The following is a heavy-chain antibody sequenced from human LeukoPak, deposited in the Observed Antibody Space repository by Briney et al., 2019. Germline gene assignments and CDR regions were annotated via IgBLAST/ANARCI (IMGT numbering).Heavy chain of an antibody. V-gene: IGHV1-18*01. CDR1: GYTFTNYG. D-gene: IGHD7-27*01. CDR2: ISSNSDNT. J-gene: IGHJ4*02. CDR3: ARDWGSIKVIADY. Sequence: ASETVSYKATGYTFTNYGISWVRQAPAQGLEWMGWISSNSDNTNYAQKLQGRVTMTTDTSTSTAYMELRSLRSDDTALYFCARDWGSIKVIADYWGQGTLVTVSS.